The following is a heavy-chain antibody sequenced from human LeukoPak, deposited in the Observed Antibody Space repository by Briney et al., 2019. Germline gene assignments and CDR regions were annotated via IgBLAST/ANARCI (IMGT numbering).Heavy chain of an antibody. D-gene: IGHD5-24*01. CDR2: ISSSTSYI. Sequence: GGSLRLSCAASGFTFSNYAMSWVRQAPGKGLEWVSSISSSTSYIYYADSVKGRFTISRDNAKNSLFLQMNSLRAEDTAVYYCAREGDGYNSPIDYWGQGTLVTVSS. J-gene: IGHJ4*02. CDR1: GFTFSNYA. V-gene: IGHV3-21*01. CDR3: AREGDGYNSPIDY.